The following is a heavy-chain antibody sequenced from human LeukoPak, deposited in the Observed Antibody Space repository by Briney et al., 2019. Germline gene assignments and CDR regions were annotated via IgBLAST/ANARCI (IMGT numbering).Heavy chain of an antibody. CDR3: ARDLDDPAIAAAGPNWFDP. CDR2: INSDGSST. D-gene: IGHD6-13*01. CDR1: GFIFNNYA. V-gene: IGHV3-74*01. J-gene: IGHJ5*02. Sequence: GGSLRLSCTGSGFIFNNYAMKWVRQAPGKGLVWVSRINSDGSSTSYADSVKGRFTISRDNAKNTLYLQMNSLRAEDTAVYYCARDLDDPAIAAAGPNWFDPWGQGTLVTVSS.